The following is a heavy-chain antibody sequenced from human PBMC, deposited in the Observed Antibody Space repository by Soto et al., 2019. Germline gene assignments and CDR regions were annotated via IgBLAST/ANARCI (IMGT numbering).Heavy chain of an antibody. CDR3: AREPPYDSSGLWSYGMDV. Sequence: GASVKVSCKASGYTFTGYYMHWVRQAPGQGLEWMGWINPNSGGTNYAQKLQGRVTMTRDTSISTAYMELSRLRPDDTAVYYCAREPPYDSSGLWSYGMDVWGQGTTVTVSS. D-gene: IGHD3-22*01. V-gene: IGHV1-2*02. CDR1: GYTFTGYY. CDR2: INPNSGGT. J-gene: IGHJ6*02.